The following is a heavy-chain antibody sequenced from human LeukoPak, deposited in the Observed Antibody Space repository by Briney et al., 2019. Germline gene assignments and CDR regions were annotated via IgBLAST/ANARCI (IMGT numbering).Heavy chain of an antibody. D-gene: IGHD3-3*01. J-gene: IGHJ6*03. Sequence: SETLSLTCTVSGGSISSSSYYWGCIRQPPGKGLEWIGSIYYSGSTYYNPSLKSRVTISVDTSKNQFSLKLSSVTAADTAVYYCASRLRFLEWLFEDYMDVWGKGTTVTVSS. CDR3: ASRLRFLEWLFEDYMDV. V-gene: IGHV4-39*07. CDR1: GGSISSSSYY. CDR2: IYYSGST.